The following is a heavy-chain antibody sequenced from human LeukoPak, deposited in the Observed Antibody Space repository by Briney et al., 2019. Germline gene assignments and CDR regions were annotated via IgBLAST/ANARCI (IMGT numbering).Heavy chain of an antibody. CDR2: IKQDGSDK. CDR1: GFTFNRDS. D-gene: IGHD6-19*01. V-gene: IGHV3-7*03. CDR3: ARYNSAWKTDDY. Sequence: GGSLRLSCAASGFTFNRDSMSWVRQAPGKGLGWVADIKQDGSDKNYAGSVKGRFTISRDNAKNSLYLQMNSLRAEETAAYFCARYNSAWKTDDYWGQGTLVTVSS. J-gene: IGHJ4*02.